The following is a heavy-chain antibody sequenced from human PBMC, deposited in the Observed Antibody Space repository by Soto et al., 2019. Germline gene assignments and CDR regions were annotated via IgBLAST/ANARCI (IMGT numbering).Heavy chain of an antibody. CDR1: GGTFSSYA. V-gene: IGHV1-69*01. D-gene: IGHD2-2*01. J-gene: IGHJ6*02. Sequence: QVQLVQSGAEGKKPGSSVKVSCKAYGGTFSSYAISWVRQAHGQGLEWMGGIIPISDTTNYAQKFQGRVTITADESTSTAYMELSSLRSEDTAVYYCARSQASSTSLEIYYYYYYGMDVWGQGTTVTVSS. CDR2: IIPISDTT. CDR3: ARSQASSTSLEIYYYYYYGMDV.